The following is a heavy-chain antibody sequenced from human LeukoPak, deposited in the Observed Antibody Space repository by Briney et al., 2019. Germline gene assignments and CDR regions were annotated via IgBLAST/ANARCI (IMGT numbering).Heavy chain of an antibody. D-gene: IGHD1-7*01. Sequence: SETLSLTCTVSGGSIRDYFWSWIRQPPGKGLEWIGYIYYSGSTSYNPSLKSRVSISEDTSKSQFSLKLKTMTAADTAVYFCARSTPSTNRNYPPLFPFDSWGQGILVTVSS. CDR3: ARSTPSTNRNYPPLFPFDS. V-gene: IGHV4-59*01. J-gene: IGHJ4*02. CDR2: IYYSGST. CDR1: GGSIRDYF.